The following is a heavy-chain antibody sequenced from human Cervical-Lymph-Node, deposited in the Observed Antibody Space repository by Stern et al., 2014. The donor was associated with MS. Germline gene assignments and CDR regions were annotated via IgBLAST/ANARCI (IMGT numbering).Heavy chain of an antibody. V-gene: IGHV2-5*02. D-gene: IGHD2-15*01. CDR1: GYSFSTSGLG. CDR2: IYWDDVK. Sequence: QVTLKESGPTVMKPTHTLTLTCNFSGYSFSTSGLGLAWIRHPPGKTREWLAVIYWDDVKRYNPSLKSRLTITKDTSENQVVLTMNNMDPVDTSTYFCAHQLSGSFDIWGPGTFVAVSS. CDR3: AHQLSGSFDI. J-gene: IGHJ3*02.